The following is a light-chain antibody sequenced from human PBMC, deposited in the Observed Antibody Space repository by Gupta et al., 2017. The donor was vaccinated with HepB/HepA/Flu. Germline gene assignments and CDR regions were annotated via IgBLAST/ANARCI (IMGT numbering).Light chain of an antibody. J-gene: IGLJ2*01. V-gene: IGLV4-69*01. Sequence: LVLTQSPSASASLGASVKLTCTLSSGHSSYAIAWHQQQPEKGPRYLMKLNSDGSHSKGDGIPDRFSGSSSGAERYLTISSLQSEEEADYYCQTWGTGTVVFGGGTKLTVL. CDR2: LNSDGSH. CDR3: QTWGTGTVV. CDR1: SGHSSYA.